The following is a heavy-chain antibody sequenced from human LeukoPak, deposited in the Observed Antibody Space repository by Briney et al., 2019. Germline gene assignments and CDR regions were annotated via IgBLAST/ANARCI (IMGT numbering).Heavy chain of an antibody. V-gene: IGHV1-2*02. D-gene: IGHD4-23*01. Sequence: ASVKVSCKASGYTFTGHYMHWVRQAPGQGLEWMGWINPNSGGTNYAQKFQGRVTMTSDTSISSAYMELSRLRSDDRAVYYCARDLYGGTSATFDYWGQGTLVTVSS. J-gene: IGHJ4*02. CDR3: ARDLYGGTSATFDY. CDR2: INPNSGGT. CDR1: GYTFTGHY.